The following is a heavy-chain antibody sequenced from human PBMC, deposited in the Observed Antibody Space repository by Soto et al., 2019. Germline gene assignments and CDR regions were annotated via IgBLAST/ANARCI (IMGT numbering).Heavy chain of an antibody. CDR1: GFTFSSYG. CDR2: IWYDGSNK. J-gene: IGHJ6*02. V-gene: IGHV3-33*01. D-gene: IGHD4-17*01. Sequence: QVQLVESGGGVVQPGRSLRLSCAASGFTFSSYGMHWVRQAPGKGLEWVAVIWYDGSNKYYADSVKGRFTISRDNSKNTLYLQMNSLRAEDTAVYYCAREFATVTMRPYYYYGMDVWGQGTTVTVSS. CDR3: AREFATVTMRPYYYYGMDV.